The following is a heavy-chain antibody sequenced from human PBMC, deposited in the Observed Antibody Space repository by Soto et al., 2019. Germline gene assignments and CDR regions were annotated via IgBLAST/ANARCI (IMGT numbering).Heavy chain of an antibody. V-gene: IGHV4-4*07. J-gene: IGHJ5*02. D-gene: IGHD1-7*01. CDR1: GGSISSYY. Sequence: QVQLQESGPGLVKPSETLSLTCTVSGGSISSYYWSWIRQPAGKGLEWIGRIYTSGSTNYNPSLKSRVTMSVDTSKNQFSLKLSSVTAADTAVYYCARENSMLSWNYAWFDPWGQGTLVTVSS. CDR2: IYTSGST. CDR3: ARENSMLSWNYAWFDP.